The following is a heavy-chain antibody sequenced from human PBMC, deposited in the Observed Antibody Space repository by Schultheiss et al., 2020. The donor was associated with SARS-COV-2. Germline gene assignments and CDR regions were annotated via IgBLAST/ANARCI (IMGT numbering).Heavy chain of an antibody. J-gene: IGHJ4*02. V-gene: IGHV1-18*01. CDR2: ISAYNGNT. CDR1: GYTFTSYG. D-gene: IGHD1-26*01. CDR3: ARVRQGLVGANPSVSDY. Sequence: GGSLRLSCKASGYTFTSYGISWVRQAPGQGLEWMGWISAYNGNTNYAQKLQGRVTMTTDTSTSTAYMELRSLRSDDTAVYYCARVRQGLVGANPSVSDYWGQGTLVTVSS.